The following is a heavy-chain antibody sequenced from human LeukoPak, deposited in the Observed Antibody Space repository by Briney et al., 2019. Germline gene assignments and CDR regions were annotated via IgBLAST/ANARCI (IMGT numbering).Heavy chain of an antibody. V-gene: IGHV3-23*01. Sequence: GGSLRLSCAASGFTSSSYAMTWVRQAPGKGLEWVSAISDSSSSTHYADSVKGRFTISRDNSKNTLYLQMNSLRAEDTALYYRAKVMGPHYFDTSGSSRAFDYWGQGTLVTVSS. J-gene: IGHJ4*02. CDR2: ISDSSSST. D-gene: IGHD3-22*01. CDR3: AKVMGPHYFDTSGSSRAFDY. CDR1: GFTSSSYA.